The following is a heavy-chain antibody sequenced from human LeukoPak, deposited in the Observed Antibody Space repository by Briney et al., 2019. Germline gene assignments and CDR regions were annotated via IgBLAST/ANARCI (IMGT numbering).Heavy chain of an antibody. CDR3: ASFPLTYYDFWSGPDAFDI. Sequence: DPSETLSLTCAVYGGSFSGYYWSWIRQPPGKGLEWIGEINHSGSTNYNPSLKSRVTISVDTSKNQFSLKLSSVTAADTAVYYCASFPLTYYDFWSGPDAFDIWGQGTMVTVSS. CDR1: GGSFSGYY. J-gene: IGHJ3*02. CDR2: INHSGST. V-gene: IGHV4-34*01. D-gene: IGHD3-3*01.